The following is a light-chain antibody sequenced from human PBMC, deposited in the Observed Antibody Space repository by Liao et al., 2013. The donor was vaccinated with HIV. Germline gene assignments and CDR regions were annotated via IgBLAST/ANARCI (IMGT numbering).Light chain of an antibody. J-gene: IGLJ3*02. V-gene: IGLV3-21*01. CDR2: DDS. CDR1: NIGSKS. CDR3: QVWDTSTDNRV. Sequence: SYELTQPPSVSVAPGKTARITCGGNNIGSKSVHWYQQKPGQAPVLVIYDDSDRPSGIPERFSGSNSGNTATLTISRAEAGDEADYYCQVWDTSTDNRVFGGGTRLTVL.